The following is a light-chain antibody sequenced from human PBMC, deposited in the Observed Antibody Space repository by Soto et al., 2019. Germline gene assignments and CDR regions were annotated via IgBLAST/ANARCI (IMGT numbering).Light chain of an antibody. V-gene: IGKV3-20*01. Sequence: EIVLTQSPGTLSLSPGERATLSCRASQSVRSSYLAWYHQKPGQAPRLLIYGASSRATGIPDRFSGSGSGTDFTLTISRLEPEDFAVYYCQQYGNSLTFGGGTKVEIK. CDR3: QQYGNSLT. CDR1: QSVRSSY. CDR2: GAS. J-gene: IGKJ4*01.